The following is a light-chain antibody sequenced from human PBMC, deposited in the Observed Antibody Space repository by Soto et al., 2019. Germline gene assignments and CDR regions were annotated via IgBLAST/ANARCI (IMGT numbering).Light chain of an antibody. J-gene: IGKJ4*01. Sequence: EIVLTQSPATLSLSPGERATLSCRARQSVSRYLAWSQQKPGQAHRLLIYDTSHRATGIPARFSGSGSGTDFTLTISSLEPEDFTVYYCQRRSSWPNFGGGTKVEIK. CDR2: DTS. CDR1: QSVSRY. V-gene: IGKV3-11*01. CDR3: QRRSSWPN.